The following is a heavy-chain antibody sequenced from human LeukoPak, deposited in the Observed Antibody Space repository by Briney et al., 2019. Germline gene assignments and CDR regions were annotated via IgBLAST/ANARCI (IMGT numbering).Heavy chain of an antibody. CDR2: IYYSGDI. J-gene: IGHJ4*02. CDR3: ARWANSAFDY. CDR1: GGSMSSYY. V-gene: IGHV4-59*01. D-gene: IGHD2/OR15-2a*01. Sequence: SETLSLTCTVSGGSMSSYYWSWIRQPPGKGLEWITYIYYSGDISYNPSLKSRVTISVDRSKSQFSLKLNSVTAADTAVYYCARWANSAFDYWGQGTLVTVSS.